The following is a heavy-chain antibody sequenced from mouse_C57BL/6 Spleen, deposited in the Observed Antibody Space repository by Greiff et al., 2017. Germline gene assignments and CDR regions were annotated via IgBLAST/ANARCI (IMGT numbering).Heavy chain of an antibody. CDR2: IYPGDGDT. D-gene: IGHD2-4*01. Sequence: VQLQQSGPELVKPGASVKISCKASGYAFSSSWMNWVKQRPGKGLEWIGRIYPGDGDTNYNGKFKGKATLTANKSSSTAYMQLSSLTSEDSAVYFCASPGGYDYEYFDVWCTGTTVTVSS. V-gene: IGHV1-82*01. CDR1: GYAFSSSW. J-gene: IGHJ1*03. CDR3: ASPGGYDYEYFDV.